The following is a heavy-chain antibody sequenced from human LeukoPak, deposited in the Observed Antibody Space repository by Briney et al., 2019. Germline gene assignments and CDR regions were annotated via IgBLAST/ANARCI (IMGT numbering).Heavy chain of an antibody. D-gene: IGHD2/OR15-2a*01. V-gene: IGHV3-30*18. CDR2: ISYDGSNK. CDR1: GFTFSSYG. CDR3: AKDSPYIVRGLLFDY. J-gene: IGHJ4*02. Sequence: GRSLRLSCAASGFTFSSYGMHWVRQAPGKGLEWVAVISYDGSNKYYADSVKGRFTISRDNSKNTLYLQMNSLRAEDTAVYYCAKDSPYIVRGLLFDYWGQGTLVTVSS.